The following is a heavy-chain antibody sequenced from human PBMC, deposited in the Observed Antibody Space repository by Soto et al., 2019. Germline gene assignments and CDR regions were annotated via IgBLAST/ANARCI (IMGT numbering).Heavy chain of an antibody. Sequence: ASVKVSGTASGGTFTSNGISCVRRAPGQGLEWMGWISAYNGNTNYAQKLQGRVTMTRDTSTSTVYMELSSLRSEDTAVYYCARESPLSSGWFDYWGQGTLVTVSS. CDR2: ISAYNGNT. J-gene: IGHJ4*02. D-gene: IGHD6-19*01. CDR1: GGTFTSNG. V-gene: IGHV1-18*01. CDR3: ARESPLSSGWFDY.